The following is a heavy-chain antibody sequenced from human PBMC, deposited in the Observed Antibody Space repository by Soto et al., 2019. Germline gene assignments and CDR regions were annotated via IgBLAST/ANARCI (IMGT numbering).Heavy chain of an antibody. CDR2: IIPILGIA. V-gene: IGHV1-69*02. CDR3: ASLSGYDSDSHY. D-gene: IGHD5-12*01. CDR1: GGTFSSYT. J-gene: IGHJ4*02. Sequence: QVQLVQSGAEVQKPGSSVKVSCKASGGTFSSYTISWVRQAPGQGLEWMGRIIPILGIANYAQKFQGRVTITADKSTSTAYMELSSLRSEDTAVYYCASLSGYDSDSHYWGQGTLVTVSS.